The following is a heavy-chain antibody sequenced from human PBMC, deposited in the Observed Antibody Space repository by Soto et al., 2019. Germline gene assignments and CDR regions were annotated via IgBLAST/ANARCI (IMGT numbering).Heavy chain of an antibody. J-gene: IGHJ5*02. D-gene: IGHD3-9*01. CDR1: GGSISSYY. Sequence: TSETLSLTCTVSGGSISSYYWSWIRQPPGKGLEWIGYIYYSGSTNYNPSLKSRVTISVDTSKNQFSLKLSSVTAADTAVYYCARDQGDILTGRWHWFDPWGQGTLVTVSS. CDR3: ARDQGDILTGRWHWFDP. CDR2: IYYSGST. V-gene: IGHV4-59*01.